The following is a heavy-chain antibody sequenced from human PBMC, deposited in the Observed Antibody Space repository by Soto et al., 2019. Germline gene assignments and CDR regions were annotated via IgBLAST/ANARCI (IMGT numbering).Heavy chain of an antibody. CDR1: GFAFSTYA. D-gene: IGHD6-13*01. CDR2: ISGSGGSS. J-gene: IGHJ6*02. Sequence: GGSLRLSCAASGFAFSTYAMTWVRQAPGKGLEWVSVISGSGGSSYYADSVKGRFTISRDNSKNTPFLQMNGLRAEDTAVYYCAKVTKRAAAGRYEYYKYGMDVWGQGTTVTVSS. V-gene: IGHV3-23*01. CDR3: AKVTKRAAAGRYEYYKYGMDV.